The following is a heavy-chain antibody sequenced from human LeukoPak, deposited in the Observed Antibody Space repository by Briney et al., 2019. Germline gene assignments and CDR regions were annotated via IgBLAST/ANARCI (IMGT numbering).Heavy chain of an antibody. J-gene: IGHJ4*02. Sequence: GGSLRLSCAASGFTVSSNYMSWVRQAPGKGLEWVSAISGSGGSTYYADSVKGRFTISRDNSKNTLYLQMNSLRAEDTAVYYCAKALWLQYFDYWGQGTLVTVSS. D-gene: IGHD5-24*01. CDR3: AKALWLQYFDY. V-gene: IGHV3-23*01. CDR1: GFTVSSNY. CDR2: ISGSGGST.